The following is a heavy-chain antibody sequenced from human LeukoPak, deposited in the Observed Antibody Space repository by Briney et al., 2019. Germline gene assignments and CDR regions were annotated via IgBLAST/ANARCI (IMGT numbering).Heavy chain of an antibody. J-gene: IGHJ4*02. V-gene: IGHV3-23*01. CDR1: GFTFSSYA. CDR2: ISGSGTNT. CDR3: AKSPQLWSYHFDY. D-gene: IGHD5-18*01. Sequence: GGSLRLSCAASGFTFSSYAMNWVRQAPGKGLEWVSGISGSGTNTYYADSVKGRFTISRDNSKNTLYLQMNSLRAEDTAVYYCAKSPQLWSYHFDYWGQGTLVTVSS.